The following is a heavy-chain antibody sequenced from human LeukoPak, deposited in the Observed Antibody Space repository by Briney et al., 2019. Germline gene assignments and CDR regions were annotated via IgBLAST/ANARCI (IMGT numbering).Heavy chain of an antibody. CDR3: ARHNPLTYYDFWSGPINWFDP. D-gene: IGHD3-3*01. CDR1: GYSISSGYY. CDR2: IYHSGST. J-gene: IGHJ5*02. Sequence: TSETLSLTCAVSGYSISSGYYWGWIRQPPGKGLEWIGSIYHSGSTYYNPSLKSRVTISVDTSKNQFSLKLSSVTAADTAVYYCARHNPLTYYDFWSGPINWFDPWGQGTLVTVSS. V-gene: IGHV4-38-2*01.